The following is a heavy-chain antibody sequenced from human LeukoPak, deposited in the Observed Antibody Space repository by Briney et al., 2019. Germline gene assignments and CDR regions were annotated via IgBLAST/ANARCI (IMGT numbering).Heavy chain of an antibody. V-gene: IGHV4-34*01. CDR1: GGSFSGYY. CDR2: INHSGST. D-gene: IGHD5-18*01. CDR3: ARARGYSYGYYFDY. Sequence: SETLSPTCAVYGGSFSGYYWSWIRQPPGKGLEWIGEINHSGSTNYNPSLKSRVTISVDTPKNQFSLKLSSVTAADTAVYYCARARGYSYGYYFDYWGQGTLVTVSS. J-gene: IGHJ4*02.